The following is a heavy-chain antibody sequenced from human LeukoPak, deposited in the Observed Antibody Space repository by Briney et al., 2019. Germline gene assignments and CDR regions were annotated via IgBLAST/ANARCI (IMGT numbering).Heavy chain of an antibody. J-gene: IGHJ4*02. V-gene: IGHV4-38-2*02. CDR2: IYHSGST. D-gene: IGHD3-10*01. Sequence: SETLSLTCTVSGGSISSYYWGWIRQPPGKGLEWIGSIYHSGSTYYNPSLKSRVTISVDTSKNQFSLKLSSVTAADTAVYYCARVASEDYYGSGSYYPQGLDYWGQGTLVTVSS. CDR1: GGSISSYY. CDR3: ARVASEDYYGSGSYYPQGLDY.